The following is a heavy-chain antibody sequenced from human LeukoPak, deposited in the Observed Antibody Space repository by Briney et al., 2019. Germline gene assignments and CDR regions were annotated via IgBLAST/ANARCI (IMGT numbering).Heavy chain of an antibody. Sequence: SETLSLTCTVSGGSISSYYWSWIRQPPGKGLEWIGYIYCSGSTNYNPSLKSRVTISVDTSKNQFSLKLSSVTAADTAVYYCARGDPYYDFWSGYPGSPYGMDVWGQGTTVTVSS. CDR1: GGSISSYY. V-gene: IGHV4-59*01. CDR3: ARGDPYYDFWSGYPGSPYGMDV. CDR2: IYCSGST. J-gene: IGHJ6*02. D-gene: IGHD3-3*01.